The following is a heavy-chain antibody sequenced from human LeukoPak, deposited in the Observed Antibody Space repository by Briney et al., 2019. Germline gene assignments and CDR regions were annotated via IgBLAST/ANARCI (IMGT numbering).Heavy chain of an antibody. J-gene: IGHJ5*02. CDR1: GFTVSSNY. CDR2: IYSGGST. V-gene: IGHV3-53*01. D-gene: IGHD4-11*01. Sequence: GGSLRLSCAASGFTVSSNYMSWVRQAPGKGLEWVSVIYSGGSTFYADSVKGRFTISRDNSKNTLYLQMNSLRAEDTAIYYCAKDQQSISYSPWGQGTLVTVSS. CDR3: AKDQQSISYSP.